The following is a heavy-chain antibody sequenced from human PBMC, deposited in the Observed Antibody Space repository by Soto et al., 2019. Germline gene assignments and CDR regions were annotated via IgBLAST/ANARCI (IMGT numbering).Heavy chain of an antibody. CDR2: INHSGST. CDR1: GGSFSGYY. J-gene: IGHJ6*02. CDR3: ASWGRYYYYGMDV. D-gene: IGHD3-16*01. Sequence: SETLSLTCAVYGGSFSGYYWSWIRQPPGKGLEWIGEINHSGSTNYNPSLKSRVTISVDTSKNQFSLKLSSVTAADTAVYYCASWGRYYYYGMDVWGQGTTVTVSS. V-gene: IGHV4-34*01.